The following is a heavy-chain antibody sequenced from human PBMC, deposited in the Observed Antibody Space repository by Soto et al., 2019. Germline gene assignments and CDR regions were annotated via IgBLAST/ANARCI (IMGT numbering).Heavy chain of an antibody. CDR2: IIPIFGTA. CDR3: ARAGLRFLEWFVGAPETYGMDV. CDR1: GGTFSSYA. V-gene: IGHV1-69*06. Sequence: GASVKVSCKASGGTFSSYAISWVRQAPGQGLEWMGGIIPIFGTANYAQKFQGRVTITADKSASTAYKELSRLRSDDTAVYYCARAGLRFLEWFVGAPETYGMDVWGQGTTVTVSS. D-gene: IGHD3-3*01. J-gene: IGHJ6*02.